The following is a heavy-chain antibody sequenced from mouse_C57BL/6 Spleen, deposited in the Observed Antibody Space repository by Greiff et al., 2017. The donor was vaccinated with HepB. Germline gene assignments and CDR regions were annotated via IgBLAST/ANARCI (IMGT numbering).Heavy chain of an antibody. D-gene: IGHD3-3*01. CDR1: GYAFTNYL. J-gene: IGHJ4*01. CDR3: ARWTDYYYAKDY. CDR2: INPGSGGT. V-gene: IGHV1-54*01. Sequence: VQLQQSGAELVRPGTSVKVSCKASGYAFTNYLIEWVKQRPGQGLEWIGVINPGSGGTNYNEKFKGKATLTADKSSSTAYMQLSSLTSEDSAVYFCARWTDYYYAKDYWGQGTSVTVSS.